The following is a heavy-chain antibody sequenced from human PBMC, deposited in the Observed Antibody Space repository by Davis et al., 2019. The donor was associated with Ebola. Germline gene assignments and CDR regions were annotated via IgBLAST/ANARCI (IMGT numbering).Heavy chain of an antibody. CDR1: GGSFSGYY. V-gene: IGHV4-34*01. D-gene: IGHD6-19*01. CDR2: INHSGST. Sequence: PSETLSLTCAVYGGSFSGYYWSWIRQPPGKGLEWIGEINHSGSTYYNPSPKSRVTISVDTSKNQLSLKLSSVTAADTAVYYCARGRGTSAVAGTDYFDYWGQGTLVTVSS. J-gene: IGHJ4*02. CDR3: ARGRGTSAVAGTDYFDY.